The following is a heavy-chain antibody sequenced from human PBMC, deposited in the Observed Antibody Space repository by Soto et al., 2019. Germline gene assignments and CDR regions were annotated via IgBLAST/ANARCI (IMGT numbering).Heavy chain of an antibody. CDR2: IYYSGST. Sequence: QVQLQESGPGLVKPSQTLSLTCTVSGGSISSGGYYWGWIRQHPGKGLEWIGYIYYSGSTYYNQSLKRRVTMAVDTSKNQFSLKLSSVTAADTAVYYCARVVCSGSSCYSNYWGQGTLVTVSS. J-gene: IGHJ4*02. V-gene: IGHV4-31*03. D-gene: IGHD2-15*01. CDR3: ARVVCSGSSCYSNY. CDR1: GGSISSGGYY.